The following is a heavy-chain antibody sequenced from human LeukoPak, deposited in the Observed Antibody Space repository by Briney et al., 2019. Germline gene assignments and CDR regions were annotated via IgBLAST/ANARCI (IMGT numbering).Heavy chain of an antibody. V-gene: IGHV3-30-3*01. CDR1: GFTFSSYF. CDR2: ISSDGSQT. Sequence: WGSLCLSCAASGFTFSSYFMHWVRQAPGKGLEWVADISSDGSQTFYAESVKGRFSISRDNSKNTLYLQMTSLRAEDTAVYFCARERQDAIVHSGAFEIWGQGTMVIVSS. D-gene: IGHD5-18*01. CDR3: ARERQDAIVHSGAFEI. J-gene: IGHJ3*02.